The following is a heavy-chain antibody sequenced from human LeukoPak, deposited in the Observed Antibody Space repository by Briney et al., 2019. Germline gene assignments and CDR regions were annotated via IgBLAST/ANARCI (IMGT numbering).Heavy chain of an antibody. D-gene: IGHD3-10*01. CDR2: IKQDASEK. V-gene: IGHV3-7*01. Sequence: GGSLRLSCAASRFTFNSYWMSWVRQAAGKGLEWVANIKQDASEKYYVDSVKGRFTISRDNAKNSLYLEMNSLRAEDTAVYYCASQSYGLFAYWGQGTLVTVSS. CDR3: ASQSYGLFAY. CDR1: RFTFNSYW. J-gene: IGHJ4*02.